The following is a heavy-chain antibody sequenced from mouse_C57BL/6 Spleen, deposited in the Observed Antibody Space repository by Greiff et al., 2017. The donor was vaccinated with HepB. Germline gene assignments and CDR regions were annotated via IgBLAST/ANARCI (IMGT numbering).Heavy chain of an antibody. D-gene: IGHD1-2*01. CDR1: GFTFSSYA. Sequence: EVMLVESGEGLVKPGGSLKLSCAASGFTFSSYAMSWVRKTPEKRLEWVAYISSGGDYIYYADTVKGRFTISRDNARNTLYLQMSSLKSEATAMSYCTQDRYGQAFDVWGTGTTVTVSS. J-gene: IGHJ1*03. CDR3: TQDRYGQAFDV. CDR2: ISSGGDYI. V-gene: IGHV5-9-1*02.